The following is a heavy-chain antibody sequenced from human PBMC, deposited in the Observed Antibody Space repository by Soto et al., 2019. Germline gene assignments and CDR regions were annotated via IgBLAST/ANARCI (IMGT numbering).Heavy chain of an antibody. CDR3: GRSGKASSVIPRDNWFAP. CDR2: IYYSGST. Sequence: SYTLSLTCTVSGASVSRDIYYWSWIRQPPGKGLECIGYIYYSGSTNYNPSLKSRVTISVDTSKNQFSLKLSSVTAADTAVYYCGRSGKASSVIPRDNWFAPGAQGTLVTGSS. V-gene: IGHV4-61*01. CDR1: GASVSRDIYY. J-gene: IGHJ5*02.